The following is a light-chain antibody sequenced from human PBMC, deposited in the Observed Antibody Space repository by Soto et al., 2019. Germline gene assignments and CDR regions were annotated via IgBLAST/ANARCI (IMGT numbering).Light chain of an antibody. CDR1: LSVSSSY. CDR3: QHYGTSAL. CDR2: GAS. J-gene: IGKJ3*01. Sequence: EIVLTQSPGTLSLSPGERATLSCRASLSVSSSYLAWYQQKPGQAPRLLIYGASSRATGIPDRFSVSASGTDFTLTISRLEPEDFAVYYCQHYGTSALFGPGTKVDIK. V-gene: IGKV3-20*01.